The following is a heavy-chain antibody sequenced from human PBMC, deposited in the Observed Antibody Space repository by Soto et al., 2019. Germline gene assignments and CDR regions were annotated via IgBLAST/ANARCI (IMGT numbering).Heavy chain of an antibody. CDR2: IVGFSGNT. V-gene: IGHV1-58*01. CDR1: GFTFSRSA. Sequence: QMQLVQSGPEVRSPGASVKVSCKASGFTFSRSAVHWVRQARGQRLEWIGWIVGFSGNTNYAQSVHQRLTFTRDLSTSTVYMELNSLTSDDTAVYYCAADNSGYLDSAFDIWGQGTAVIVSS. J-gene: IGHJ3*02. CDR3: AADNSGYLDSAFDI. D-gene: IGHD3-22*01.